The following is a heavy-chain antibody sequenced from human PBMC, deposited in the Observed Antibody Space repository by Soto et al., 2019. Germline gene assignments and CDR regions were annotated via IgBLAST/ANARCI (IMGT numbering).Heavy chain of an antibody. D-gene: IGHD5-18*01. J-gene: IGHJ6*02. CDR2: IYYSGST. Sequence: SGILCLTWSVSGGYSRGISDYWGRIRQRKGTGLEWIGSIYYSGSTYYNPSLESRVTISLDTSKNQLSLKLSSVTAADTAVYYCAAQNTAMAGYYYYGMDVWGHGPTVT. V-gene: IGHV4-39*01. CDR3: AAQNTAMAGYYYYGMDV. CDR1: GGYSRGISDY.